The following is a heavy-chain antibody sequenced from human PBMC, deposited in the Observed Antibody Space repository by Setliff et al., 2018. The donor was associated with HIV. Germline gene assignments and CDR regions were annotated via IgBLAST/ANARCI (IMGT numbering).Heavy chain of an antibody. Sequence: PSETLSLTCAVSGGSMSSYYWSWIRQTPGKGLEWIGYIYASGSTKYNPSLESRVTISVDTSKNQFSLKLSSVTAADTAVYYCARARGYSYGGWFDPWGQGTLVTVSS. V-gene: IGHV4-59*12. J-gene: IGHJ5*02. CDR1: GGSMSSYY. D-gene: IGHD5-18*01. CDR2: IYASGST. CDR3: ARARGYSYGGWFDP.